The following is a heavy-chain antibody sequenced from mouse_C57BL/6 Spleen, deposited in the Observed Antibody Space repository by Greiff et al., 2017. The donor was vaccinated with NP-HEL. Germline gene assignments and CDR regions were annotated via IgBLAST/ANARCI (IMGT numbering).Heavy chain of an antibody. D-gene: IGHD1-1*01. CDR3: ARATYGSSLGTWFAY. V-gene: IGHV1-59*01. CDR1: GYTFTSYW. Sequence: VQLQQPGAELVRPGTSVKLSCKASGYTFTSYWMHWVKQRPGQGLEWIGVIDPSDSYTNYNQKFKGKATLTVDTSSSTAYMQLSSLTSEDSAVYYCARATYGSSLGTWFAYWGQGTLVTVSA. CDR2: IDPSDSYT. J-gene: IGHJ3*01.